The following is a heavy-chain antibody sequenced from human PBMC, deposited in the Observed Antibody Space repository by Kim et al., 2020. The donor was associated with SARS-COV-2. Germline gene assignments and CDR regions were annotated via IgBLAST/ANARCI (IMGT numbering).Heavy chain of an antibody. CDR1: GYTFTGYY. CDR3: AREGPITMFRGAVDY. CDR2: INPNSGGT. Sequence: ASVKVSCKASGYTFTGYYMHWVRQAPGQGLEWMGWINPNSGGTQYAQEVQGRVTMTRDTSISTAYMELGRLRSDDTAVYYCAREGPITMFRGAVDYWGQGTLVTVSS. D-gene: IGHD3-10*01. V-gene: IGHV1-2*02. J-gene: IGHJ4*02.